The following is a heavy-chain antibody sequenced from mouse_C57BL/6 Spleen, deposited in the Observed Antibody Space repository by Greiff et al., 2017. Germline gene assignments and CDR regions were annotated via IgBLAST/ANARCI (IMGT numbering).Heavy chain of an antibody. CDR1: GYTFTSYW. CDR3: ERRRDVGGYYAMDY. V-gene: IGHV1-50*01. Sequence: VQLQQPGAELVKPGASVKLSCKASGYTFTSYWLQWVKQRPGQGLEWIGEIDPSDSYTNYNQKFKGKDTLTVATSASTAYMELSRLTSEDSAVYYCERRRDVGGYYAMDYWGQGTSVTVSS. CDR2: IDPSDSYT. J-gene: IGHJ4*01.